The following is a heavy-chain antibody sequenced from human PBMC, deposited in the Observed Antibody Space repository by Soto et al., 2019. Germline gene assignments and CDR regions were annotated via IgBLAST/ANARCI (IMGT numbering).Heavy chain of an antibody. CDR3: ARLTEAVTTFVY. V-gene: IGHV3-7*03. D-gene: IGHD1-1*01. CDR2: INQDGSVK. CDR1: GFALIPYW. J-gene: IGHJ4*02. Sequence: GGSLRLSCEASGFALIPYWMSWVRQAPGKGLEWVASINQDGSVKHYVDSVRGRFTISRDNAKNSLFLQMNSLSAEDTAVYYCARLTEAVTTFVYWGQGTPVTVSS.